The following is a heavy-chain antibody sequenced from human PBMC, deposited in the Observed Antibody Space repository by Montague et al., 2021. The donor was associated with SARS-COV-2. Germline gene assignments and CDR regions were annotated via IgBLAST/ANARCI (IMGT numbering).Heavy chain of an antibody. Sequence: TLSLTCTVPGGSISSGGYYWSWIRQHPGRGLEWIGYIYYSGSTNYNPSLKSRLTISVDTSKNQFSLKLSSVTAADTAVYYCARGEGVMVYVYGMDVWGQGTTVTVS. CDR2: IYYSGST. CDR1: GGSISSGGYY. D-gene: IGHD2-8*01. J-gene: IGHJ6*02. CDR3: ARGEGVMVYVYGMDV. V-gene: IGHV4-31*03.